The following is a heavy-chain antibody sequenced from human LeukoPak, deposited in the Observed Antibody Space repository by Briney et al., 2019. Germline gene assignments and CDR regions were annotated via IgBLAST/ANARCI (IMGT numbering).Heavy chain of an antibody. CDR3: ARERVRREIYYYYGMDV. Sequence: ASVKVSCKASGYTFTSYGISWVRQAPGQGLEWMGWISAYNGNTNYAQKLQGRVTMTTDTSTSTAYMELRSLRSDDTAVYYCARERVRREIYYYYGMDVWGQGTTVTVSS. J-gene: IGHJ6*02. CDR2: ISAYNGNT. CDR1: GYTFTSYG. D-gene: IGHD1-1*01. V-gene: IGHV1-18*01.